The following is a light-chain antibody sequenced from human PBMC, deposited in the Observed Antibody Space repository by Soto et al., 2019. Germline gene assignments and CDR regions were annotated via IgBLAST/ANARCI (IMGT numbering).Light chain of an antibody. J-gene: IGLJ2*01. CDR3: QSYDSSLSGFVV. Sequence: QSALTQPPSASGAPGQRVTISCTGSSSKIGAGHDVHWYQQLPGAAPKLLIYGNSNRPSGAPDRFSGSKSGTSASLAITGLQAEDEADYYCQSYDSSLSGFVVFGGGTKVTVL. CDR1: SSKIGAGHD. V-gene: IGLV1-40*01. CDR2: GNS.